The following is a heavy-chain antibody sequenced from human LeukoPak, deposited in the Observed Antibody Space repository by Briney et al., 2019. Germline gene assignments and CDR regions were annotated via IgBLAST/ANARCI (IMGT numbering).Heavy chain of an antibody. CDR2: ISTSSSYI. CDR1: GFTFSTYT. V-gene: IGHV3-21*01. CDR3: ARGASVVAGNDNAFDI. D-gene: IGHD6-19*01. Sequence: GGSLRLSCAASGFTFSTYTMNWVRQAPGKGLEWVSSISTSSSYIYYADSVKGRFTISRDNAKKSLYLQMNSLRADDTAVYYCARGASVVAGNDNAFDIWGQGTMVTVSS. J-gene: IGHJ3*02.